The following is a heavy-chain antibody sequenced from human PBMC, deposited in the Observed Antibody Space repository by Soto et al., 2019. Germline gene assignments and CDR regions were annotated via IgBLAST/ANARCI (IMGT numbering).Heavy chain of an antibody. CDR3: AKVDLLDGWFGELLNYFDY. Sequence: GGSLRLSCAASGFTFSSYAMSWVRQAPGKGLEWVSAISGSGGSTYYADSVKGRFTISRDNSKNTLYLQMNSLRAEDTAVYYCAKVDLLDGWFGELLNYFDYWGQGTLVTVSS. J-gene: IGHJ4*02. CDR1: GFTFSSYA. V-gene: IGHV3-23*01. CDR2: ISGSGGST. D-gene: IGHD3-10*01.